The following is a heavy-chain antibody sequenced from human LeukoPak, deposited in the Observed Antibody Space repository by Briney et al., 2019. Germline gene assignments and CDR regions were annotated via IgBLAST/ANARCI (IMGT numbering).Heavy chain of an antibody. CDR3: ARVYYYGFKN. D-gene: IGHD3-10*01. CDR1: GGSFSAYY. J-gene: IGHJ4*02. Sequence: SETLSLTCAVYGGSFSAYYWSWIRQPPGKGLEWIGEINHSGSTNYNPSLKSRVTISVDTSKNQFSLKLSSVTAADTAVYYCARVYYYGFKNWGQGTLVTVSS. CDR2: INHSGST. V-gene: IGHV4-34*01.